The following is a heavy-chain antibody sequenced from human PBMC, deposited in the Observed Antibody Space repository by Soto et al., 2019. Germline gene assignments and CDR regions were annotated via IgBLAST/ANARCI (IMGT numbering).Heavy chain of an antibody. CDR1: GFTFRRYS. V-gene: IGHV3-30*04. Sequence: GGSLRLSCAASGFTFRRYSMHWVRQDPDMGLDWVAFISFAGSNKYYADSVKGRFTISRDNSNNMLYLEMNSLIPDDTAVYYCARDRQKALVVVAATGGFDYWGQGTLVTVSS. CDR3: ARDRQKALVVVAATGGFDY. D-gene: IGHD2-15*01. J-gene: IGHJ4*02. CDR2: ISFAGSNK.